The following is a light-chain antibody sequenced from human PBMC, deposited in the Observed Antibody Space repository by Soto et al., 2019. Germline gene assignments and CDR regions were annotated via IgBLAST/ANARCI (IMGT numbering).Light chain of an antibody. J-gene: IGLJ7*01. Sequence: QSVLTQPASVSGSPGQSITISCTGTSSDVGSHNLVSWYQQHPGQAPKLMIYEVSTRPLGVSTRFSASKSGNTASLTISGLQAEDEADYYCRSYGGSRAVFGGGTQLTVL. V-gene: IGLV2-23*02. CDR2: EVS. CDR3: RSYGGSRAV. CDR1: SSDVGSHNL.